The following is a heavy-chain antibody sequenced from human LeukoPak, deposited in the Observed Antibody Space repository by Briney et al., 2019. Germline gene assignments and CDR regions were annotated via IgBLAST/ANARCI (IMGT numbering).Heavy chain of an antibody. CDR3: ARATNWDYAFDI. D-gene: IGHD1-7*01. J-gene: IGHJ3*02. CDR2: ISAYNGNT. V-gene: IGHV1-18*01. CDR1: GYTFTSYG. Sequence: ASVKVSCKASGYTFTSYGVSWVRQAPGQGLEWMGWISAYNGNTNCAQKLQGRVTMTTDTSTSTAYMELRSLTSDDTAVYYCARATNWDYAFDIWAKGQWSPSLQ.